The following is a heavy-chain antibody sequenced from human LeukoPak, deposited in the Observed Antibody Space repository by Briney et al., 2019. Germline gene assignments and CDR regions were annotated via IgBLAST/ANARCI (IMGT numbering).Heavy chain of an antibody. CDR3: ATNYGSGSYYLRRGSEA. D-gene: IGHD3-10*01. CDR1: GYTLTELS. Sequence: GASVKVSCKVSGYTLTELSMHWVRQAPGKGLEWMGGFDPEDGETIYAQKFQGRVTMTEDTSTDTAYMELSSLGSEDTAVYYCATNYGSGSYYLRRGSEAWGQGTLVTVSS. J-gene: IGHJ5*02. CDR2: FDPEDGET. V-gene: IGHV1-24*01.